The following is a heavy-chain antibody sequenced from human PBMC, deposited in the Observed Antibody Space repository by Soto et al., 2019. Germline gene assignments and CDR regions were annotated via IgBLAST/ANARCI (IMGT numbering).Heavy chain of an antibody. CDR1: GFTFSNYV. Sequence: GGSLRLSCAVSGFTFSNYVMVWVRQAPGKGLEWVSGISGRGYSTFYADSVKGRFTISRDNSKNTLYLQMNSLRPEDTAIYFCAKLHRTAAVSHFEYWGQGSLVTVSS. D-gene: IGHD6-13*01. CDR2: ISGRGYST. CDR3: AKLHRTAAVSHFEY. J-gene: IGHJ4*02. V-gene: IGHV3-23*01.